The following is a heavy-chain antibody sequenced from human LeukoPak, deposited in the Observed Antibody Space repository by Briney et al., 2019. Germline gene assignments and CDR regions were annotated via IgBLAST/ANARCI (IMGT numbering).Heavy chain of an antibody. CDR2: VSSFNGNT. CDR1: GYTFTRNG. D-gene: IGHD6-13*01. V-gene: IGHV1-18*01. J-gene: IGHJ4*02. CDR3: ARDVSAGSLSFDY. Sequence: ASVKVSCKTSGYTFTRNGISWVRQAPGQGLEWMGWVSSFNGNTNYAQSLQGRVTMTTDTSTNTAYMELRSLTFDDTAVYYCARDVSAGSLSFDYWGQGTLVTVCS.